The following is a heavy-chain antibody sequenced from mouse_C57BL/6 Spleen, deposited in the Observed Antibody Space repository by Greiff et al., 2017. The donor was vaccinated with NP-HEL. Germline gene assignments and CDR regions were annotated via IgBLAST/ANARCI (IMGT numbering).Heavy chain of an antibody. Sequence: VQLQQPGAELVRPGSSVKLSCKASGYTFTSYWMDWVKQRPGQGLEWIGNIYPSDSETHYNQKFKDKATLTADKSSSTAYMQLSSLTSEDSAVCYRARCGSSLDYWGQGTTLTVSS. D-gene: IGHD1-1*01. V-gene: IGHV1-61*01. J-gene: IGHJ2*01. CDR2: IYPSDSET. CDR3: ARCGSSLDY. CDR1: GYTFTSYW.